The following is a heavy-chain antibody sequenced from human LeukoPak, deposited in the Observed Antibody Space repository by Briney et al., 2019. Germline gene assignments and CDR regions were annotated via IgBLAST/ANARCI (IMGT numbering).Heavy chain of an antibody. Sequence: GASVKVSCKASGYTFTSYYMHWVRQAPGQGLEWMGIINPSGGSTSYAQKFQGRVTMTRDTSTSTVYMELSRLRSDDTAVYYCASGGRVGRQLIPEDDMEVSDYWGQGTLVTVSS. CDR2: INPSGGST. J-gene: IGHJ4*02. D-gene: IGHD3-16*01. CDR3: ASGGRVGRQLIPEDDMEVSDY. CDR1: GYTFTSYY. V-gene: IGHV1-46*01.